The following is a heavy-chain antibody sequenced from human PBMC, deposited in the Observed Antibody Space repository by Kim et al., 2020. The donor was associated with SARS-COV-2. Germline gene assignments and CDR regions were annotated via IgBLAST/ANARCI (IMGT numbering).Heavy chain of an antibody. D-gene: IGHD1-26*01. CDR3: ARVRGSYAQDY. CDR2: ISSGGTAI. CDR1: GFTFSDYY. J-gene: IGHJ4*02. V-gene: IGHV3-11*04. Sequence: GGSLRLSCAASGFTFSDYYMSWIRQAPGMGLECVGYISSGGTAIYYADSVKGRFTMSRDNAKNSLYLQMNSLRAEDAAVYYCARVRGSYAQDYWGQGTLVTVSS.